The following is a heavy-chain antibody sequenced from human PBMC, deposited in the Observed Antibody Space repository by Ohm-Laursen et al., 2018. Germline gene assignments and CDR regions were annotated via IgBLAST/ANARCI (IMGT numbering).Heavy chain of an antibody. Sequence: SLRLSCSASGFTFDDYAMHWVRQAPGKGLEWVSSISSSSSYIYYADSVKGRFTISRDNAKNSLYLQMNSLRAEDTAVYYCARDLEEDALDTAMGGFDYWGQGTLVTASS. D-gene: IGHD5-18*01. CDR1: GFTFDDYA. J-gene: IGHJ4*02. V-gene: IGHV3-21*01. CDR3: ARDLEEDALDTAMGGFDY. CDR2: ISSSSSYI.